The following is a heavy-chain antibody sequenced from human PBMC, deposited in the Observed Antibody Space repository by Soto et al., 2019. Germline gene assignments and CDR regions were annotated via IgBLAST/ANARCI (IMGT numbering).Heavy chain of an antibody. V-gene: IGHV1-2*04. J-gene: IGHJ4*02. Sequence: ASVKVSCKASGYTFTGYYMHWVRQAPGQGLEWMGWINPNSGGTNYAQKFQGWVTMTRDTSISTTYMELSRLRSDDTAVYYCARSTKYQLLNYWGQGTLVNVSA. CDR2: INPNSGGT. CDR3: ARSTKYQLLNY. D-gene: IGHD2-2*01. CDR1: GYTFTGYY.